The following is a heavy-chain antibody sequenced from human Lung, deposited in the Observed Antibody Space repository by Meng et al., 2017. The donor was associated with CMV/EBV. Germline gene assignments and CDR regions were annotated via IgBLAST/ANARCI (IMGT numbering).Heavy chain of an antibody. J-gene: IGHJ6*02. CDR1: GFTFSSYS. D-gene: IGHD3-3*01. CDR2: ISSSSSTI. V-gene: IGHV3-48*04. Sequence: ESXKISXAASGFTFSSYSMNWVRQAPGKGLEWVSYISSSSSTIYYADSVKGRFTISRDNAKNSLYLQMNSLRAEDTAVYYCARGLRYYDFWSGSDIYGMDVWGQGXTVTVSS. CDR3: ARGLRYYDFWSGSDIYGMDV.